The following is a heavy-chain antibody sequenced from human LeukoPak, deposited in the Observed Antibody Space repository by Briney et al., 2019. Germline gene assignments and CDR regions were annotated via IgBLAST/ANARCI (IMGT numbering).Heavy chain of an antibody. J-gene: IGHJ4*02. CDR3: ARDFAAAGLGYYFDY. CDR1: GGSISSSSYY. D-gene: IGHD6-13*01. CDR2: IYYSGST. Sequence: PSETLSLTCTVSGGSISSSSYYWGWIRQPPGKGLEWIGSIYYSGSTYYNPSLKSRVTISVDTSKNLFSLKLSSVTAADTAVYYCARDFAAAGLGYYFDYWGQGTLVTVSS. V-gene: IGHV4-39*07.